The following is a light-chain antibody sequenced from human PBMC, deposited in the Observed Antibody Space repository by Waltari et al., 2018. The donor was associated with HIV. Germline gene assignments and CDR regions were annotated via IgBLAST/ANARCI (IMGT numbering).Light chain of an antibody. J-gene: IGLJ2*01. V-gene: IGLV3-19*01. CDR3: HSRDSRGYMI. CDR2: GRD. CDR1: SLSSYS. Sequence: SSDLTQDSHVSVALGQTVRITCQGDSLSSYSGSWCQQKPGQAPLLVIYGRDNRPSGIPDRFSGSSSGNSTSLIISEAQAADEAVYYCHSRDSRGYMIFGGGTRLTVL.